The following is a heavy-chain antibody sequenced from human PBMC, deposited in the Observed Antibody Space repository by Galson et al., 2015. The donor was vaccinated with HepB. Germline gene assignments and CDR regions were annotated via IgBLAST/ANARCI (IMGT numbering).Heavy chain of an antibody. J-gene: IGHJ3*02. Sequence: SLRLSCAASGFTFSSYAMSWVRQAPGKGLEWVSAISGSGGSTYYADSVKGRFTISRDNSKNTLYLQMNSLRAEDTAVYYCANQIGPGAAFDIWGQGTMVTVSS. CDR2: ISGSGGST. CDR1: GFTFSSYA. CDR3: ANQIGPGAAFDI. D-gene: IGHD1-14*01. V-gene: IGHV3-23*01.